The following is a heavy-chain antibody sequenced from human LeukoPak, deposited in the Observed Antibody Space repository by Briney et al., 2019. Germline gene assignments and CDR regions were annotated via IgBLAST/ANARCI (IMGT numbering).Heavy chain of an antibody. V-gene: IGHV6-1*01. D-gene: IGHD5-18*01. Sequence: SQTLSLTCGISGDSFSSNSAAWNWIRQSPSRGLEWLGRTYYRSKWYNDYAVSVKSRITINPDTSKNQFSLQLNSVTPEDTAVYYCASDGLAQLWSGAFDIWGQGTMVTVSS. J-gene: IGHJ3*02. CDR1: GDSFSSNSAA. CDR2: TYYRSKWYN. CDR3: ASDGLAQLWSGAFDI.